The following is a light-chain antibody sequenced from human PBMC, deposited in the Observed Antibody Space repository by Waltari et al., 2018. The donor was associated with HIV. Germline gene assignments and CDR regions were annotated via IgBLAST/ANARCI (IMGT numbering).Light chain of an antibody. J-gene: IGLJ2*01. V-gene: IGLV2-14*01. CDR1: SGDVGGYNY. CDR2: EFS. CDR3: SSYTSSSVV. Sequence: QSALTQPASVSGSPGQSINIHCTGTSGDVGGYNYVSWYQQHPGKAPKLMIYEFSNRPSGVSNRFSGSKSGNTASLTISVLQAEDEADYYCSSYTSSSVVFGGGTKLTVL.